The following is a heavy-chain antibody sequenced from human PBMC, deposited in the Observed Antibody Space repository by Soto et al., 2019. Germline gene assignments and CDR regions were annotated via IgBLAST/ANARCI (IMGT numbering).Heavy chain of an antibody. V-gene: IGHV3-23*01. J-gene: IGHJ4*02. Sequence: GGSLRLSCAASGFVFARNDMNWVRQRPGKGLEWVSNINYSGVSTYYSDAVKGRFTISRDNSRNILHLEMNSLTVDDTAVYYCVSDPNWEWGYWGQGTPVTVSS. CDR2: INYSGVST. D-gene: IGHD1-26*01. CDR3: VSDPNWEWGY. CDR1: GFVFARND.